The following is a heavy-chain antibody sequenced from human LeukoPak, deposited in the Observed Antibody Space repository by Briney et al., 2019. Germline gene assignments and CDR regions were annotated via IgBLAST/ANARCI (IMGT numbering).Heavy chain of an antibody. D-gene: IGHD6-13*01. CDR3: ARDLEVLRYSSSWYSPEYFQH. Sequence: ASVKVSCKASGGTFSSYAISWVRQAPGQGLEWMGRISPILGIANYAQKFQGRVTITADKSTSTAYMELSSLRSEDTAVYYCARDLEVLRYSSSWYSPEYFQHWGQGTLVTVSS. V-gene: IGHV1-69*04. CDR1: GGTFSSYA. CDR2: ISPILGIA. J-gene: IGHJ1*01.